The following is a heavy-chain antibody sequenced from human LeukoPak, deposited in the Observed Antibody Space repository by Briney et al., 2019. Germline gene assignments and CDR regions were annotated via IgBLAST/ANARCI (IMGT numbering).Heavy chain of an antibody. J-gene: IGHJ4*02. V-gene: IGHV4-59*01. CDR2: IYYSGST. Sequence: SETLSLTCTVSGGSISSYYLSWIRQPPGKGLEWIGYIYYSGSTNYNPSLKSRVTISVDTSKNQFSLKLSSVTAADTAVYYCAREMVRGAPTGWGQGTLVTVSS. CDR1: GGSISSYY. CDR3: AREMVRGAPTG. D-gene: IGHD3-10*01.